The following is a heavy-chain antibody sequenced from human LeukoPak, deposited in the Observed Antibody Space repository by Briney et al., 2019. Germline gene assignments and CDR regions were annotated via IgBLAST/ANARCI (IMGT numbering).Heavy chain of an antibody. CDR3: AKTQGYYDY. CDR2: VGFDGTR. J-gene: IGHJ4*02. V-gene: IGHV3-23*01. Sequence: GGSLRLSCAASGFTFSSYAMSWVRQAPGKGLEWVSGVGFDGTRYYADSVKGRFTVSRDTATNTLYLQMSSLRAEDTAIFYCAKTQGYYDYWGQGTLVTASS. D-gene: IGHD3-22*01. CDR1: GFTFSSYA.